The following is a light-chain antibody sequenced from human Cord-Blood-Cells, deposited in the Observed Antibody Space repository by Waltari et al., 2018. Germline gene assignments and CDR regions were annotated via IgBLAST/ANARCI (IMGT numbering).Light chain of an antibody. CDR1: QSVSSY. CDR2: DAS. CDR3: QQRSNWPPLT. Sequence: EIELTQSPATLSLSPGERATLSCRASQSVSSYLAWYQQKPGQAPRLLLYDASNRATGIPARFSGSESGTDFTLTISSLEPEDFAVYYCQQRSNWPPLTFGGGTKVEIK. J-gene: IGKJ4*01. V-gene: IGKV3-11*01.